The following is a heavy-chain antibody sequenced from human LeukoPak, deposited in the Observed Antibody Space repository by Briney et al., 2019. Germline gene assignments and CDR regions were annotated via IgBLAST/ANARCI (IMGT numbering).Heavy chain of an antibody. V-gene: IGHV3-21*06. CDR2: ISTSSGYI. Sequence: GGSLRLSCAASRFNFNSFVMGWVRQPPGKGLEWVSSISTSSGYIFYADSLKGRVTISRDNAKNSLYLQMNSLRAEDTAVYYCARDYSYSSSAAPHTWGQGTLVTVSS. CDR3: ARDYSYSSSAAPHT. CDR1: RFNFNSFV. D-gene: IGHD6-6*01. J-gene: IGHJ4*02.